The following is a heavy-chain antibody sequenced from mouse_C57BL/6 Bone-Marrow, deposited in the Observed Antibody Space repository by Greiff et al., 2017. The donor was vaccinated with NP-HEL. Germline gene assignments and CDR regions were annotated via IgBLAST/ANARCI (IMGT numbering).Heavy chain of an antibody. CDR2: IDPSDSYT. CDR3: ASDNYSNYCYAMDY. J-gene: IGHJ4*01. V-gene: IGHV1-69*01. D-gene: IGHD2-5*01. CDR1: GYTFTSYW. Sequence: QVQLQQPGAELVMPGASVKLSCKASGYTFTSYWMHWVKQRPGQGLEWIGEIDPSDSYTNYNQKFKGKSTLTVDKSSSTAYMQLNSLTSEASAVYYCASDNYSNYCYAMDYWGQGTSVTVTS.